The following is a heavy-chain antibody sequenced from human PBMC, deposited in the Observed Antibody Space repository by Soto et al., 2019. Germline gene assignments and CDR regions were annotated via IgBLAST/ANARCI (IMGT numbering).Heavy chain of an antibody. J-gene: IGHJ6*02. CDR1: GYTFTNYW. V-gene: IGHV5-51*01. CDR3: AVSIFYYGMDV. Sequence: PGESLKISCKGSGYTFTNYWIGWVRQMPGKGLERMGIIYPGDSDTKYNPSFQGQVTISADKSITTTYLRWTSLKASDTAIYYCAVSIFYYGMDVWGQGTTVTVS. CDR2: IYPGDSDT.